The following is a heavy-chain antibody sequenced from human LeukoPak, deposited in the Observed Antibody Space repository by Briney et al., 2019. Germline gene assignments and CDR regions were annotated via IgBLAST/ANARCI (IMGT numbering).Heavy chain of an antibody. Sequence: MPSETLSLTCAVSGYSISSGYYWGWIRQPPGKGLEWIGSIYHSGSTYYNPSLKSRVTISVDTSKNQFSLKLSSVTAADTAVYYCARGSITMVRGVPDYWGQGTLVAVSS. CDR1: GYSISSGYY. CDR2: IYHSGST. V-gene: IGHV4-38-2*01. D-gene: IGHD3-10*01. CDR3: ARGSITMVRGVPDY. J-gene: IGHJ4*02.